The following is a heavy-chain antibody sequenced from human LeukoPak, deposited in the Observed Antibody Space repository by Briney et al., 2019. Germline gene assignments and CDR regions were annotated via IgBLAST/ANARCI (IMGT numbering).Heavy chain of an antibody. Sequence: GGSLRLSCAASGFTFSSYSMNWVRQAPGRGLEWVSSISSSSSYIYYADSVKGRFTISRDNAKNSLYLQMNSLRAEDTAVYYCAKDRTDFWSGLDYWGQGTLVTVSS. CDR3: AKDRTDFWSGLDY. CDR1: GFTFSSYS. V-gene: IGHV3-21*01. CDR2: ISSSSSYI. J-gene: IGHJ4*02. D-gene: IGHD3-3*01.